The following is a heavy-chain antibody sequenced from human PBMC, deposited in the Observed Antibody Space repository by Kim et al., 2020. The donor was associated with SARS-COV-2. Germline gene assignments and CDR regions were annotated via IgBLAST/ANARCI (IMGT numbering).Heavy chain of an antibody. D-gene: IGHD3-10*01. V-gene: IGHV3-23*01. Sequence: GGSLRLSCAASGFTFSSYAMSWVRQAPGKGLEWVSAISGSGGSTYYADSVKGRFTISRDNSKNTLCLQMNSLRAEDTAVYYCAKDWGAWRFGELLPSPTHWGQGTLVTVSS. CDR3: AKDWGAWRFGELLPSPTH. CDR2: ISGSGGST. J-gene: IGHJ4*02. CDR1: GFTFSSYA.